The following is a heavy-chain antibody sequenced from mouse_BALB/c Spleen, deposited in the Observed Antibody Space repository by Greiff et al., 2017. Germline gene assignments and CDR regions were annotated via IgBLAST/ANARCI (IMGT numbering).Heavy chain of an antibody. Sequence: QVQLKQSGAELMKPGASVKISCKATGYTFSSYWIEWVKQRPGHGLEWIGEILPGSGSTNYNEKFKGKATFTADTSSNTAYMQLSSLTSEDSAVYYCARALLVYAMDYWGQGTSVTVSS. CDR3: ARALLVYAMDY. CDR1: GYTFSSYW. CDR2: ILPGSGST. J-gene: IGHJ4*01. V-gene: IGHV1-9*01.